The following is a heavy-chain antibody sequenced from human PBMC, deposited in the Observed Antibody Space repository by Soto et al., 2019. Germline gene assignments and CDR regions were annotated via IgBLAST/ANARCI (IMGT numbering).Heavy chain of an antibody. CDR3: TRDPRVRDF. V-gene: IGHV3-11*01. J-gene: IGHJ4*02. Sequence: PGGSLRLSCAASGFTFSDYYMTWIRQLPGKGLEEISYISGDSRSINYADSVRGRFTVSRDNSMNSLYLQMNSLRVEDTAVYYCTRDPRVRDFWGQGTLVIVSS. CDR1: GFTFSDYY. CDR2: ISGDSRSI.